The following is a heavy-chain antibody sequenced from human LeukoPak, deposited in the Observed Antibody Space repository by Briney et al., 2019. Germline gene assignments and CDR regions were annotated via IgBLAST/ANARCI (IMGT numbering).Heavy chain of an antibody. J-gene: IGHJ6*04. CDR3: AKDQQQLVLIPAYYGMDV. CDR1: GFTFSSYG. D-gene: IGHD6-13*01. V-gene: IGHV3-30*18. Sequence: GGSLRVSCAASGFTFSSYGMHWVRQAPGKGLEWVAVISYDGSNKYYADSVKGRFTISRDNSKNTLYLQMNSLRAEDTAVYYCAKDQQQLVLIPAYYGMDVWGKGTTVTVSS. CDR2: ISYDGSNK.